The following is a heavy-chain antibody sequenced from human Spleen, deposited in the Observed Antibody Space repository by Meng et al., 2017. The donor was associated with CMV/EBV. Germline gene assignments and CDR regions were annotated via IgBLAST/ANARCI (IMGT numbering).Heavy chain of an antibody. CDR1: GYTFTGYK. CDR3: ARVTPKEWELLQFPEDY. V-gene: IGHV1-46*01. CDR2: IDPNDGSA. Sequence: ASVKVSCKASGYTFTGYKMHWVRQAPGQGLEWMGMIDPNDGSATYAQKFQGRVLMTTDTSTSTAYMELRSLRSDDTAVYYCARVTPKEWELLQFPEDYWGQETLVTVSS. J-gene: IGHJ4*02. D-gene: IGHD1-26*01.